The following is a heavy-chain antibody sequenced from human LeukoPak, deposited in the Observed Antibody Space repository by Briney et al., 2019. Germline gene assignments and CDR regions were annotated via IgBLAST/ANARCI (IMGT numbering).Heavy chain of an antibody. CDR2: ISGGGDIT. CDR3: VREDTPATANY. Sequence: GGSLRLSCAASGFNFANHAMSWVRQTPGKGLEGVSAISGGGDITYYADSVKGRFTISRDNSKDALFLQMHSLRPGDTAVYYCVREDTPATANYWGQGTLVTVSS. J-gene: IGHJ4*02. D-gene: IGHD2-21*02. CDR1: GFNFANHA. V-gene: IGHV3-23*01.